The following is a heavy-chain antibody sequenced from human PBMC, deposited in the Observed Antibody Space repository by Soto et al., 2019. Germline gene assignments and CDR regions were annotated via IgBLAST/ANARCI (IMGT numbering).Heavy chain of an antibody. CDR3: ASRDPGTSVDY. Sequence: SETLSLTCAVSAGSFTSNNWWTWVRQPPGQGLEWIGEIYRTGSTNYNPSLKSRVTISLDKSENQFSLKVTSLTAADTAVYYCASRDPGTSVDYWGQGTLVTVSS. CDR2: IYRTGST. V-gene: IGHV4-4*02. CDR1: AGSFTSNNW. D-gene: IGHD1-7*01. J-gene: IGHJ4*02.